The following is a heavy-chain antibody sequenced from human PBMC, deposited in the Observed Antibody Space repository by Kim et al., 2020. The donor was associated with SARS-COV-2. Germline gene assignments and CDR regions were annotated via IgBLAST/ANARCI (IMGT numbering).Heavy chain of an antibody. CDR3: ARSIDYLAWFDP. CDR2: IYYSGST. D-gene: IGHD4-17*01. J-gene: IGHJ5*02. V-gene: IGHV4-59*01. Sequence: SETLSLTCTVSGGSISSYYWSWIRQPPGKGLEWIGYIYYSGSTNYNPSLKSRVTISVDTSKNQFSLKLSYVTAADTAGYYCARSIDYLAWFDPWGQGTLVTDSS. CDR1: GGSISSYY.